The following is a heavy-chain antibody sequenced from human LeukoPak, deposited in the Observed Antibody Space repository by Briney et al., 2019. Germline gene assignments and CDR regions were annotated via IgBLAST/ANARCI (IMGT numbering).Heavy chain of an antibody. CDR3: ARGVLSCAYGLYFDY. D-gene: IGHD5-12*01. Sequence: ASVTVSSKASGYTFTDYYMHWVRQAPGQGGEGMGWTNPTSGGTKYEQKFQGRVTKTRDKHNSKAYIEQRRLTSDDTAVYYCARGVLSCAYGLYFDYWGQGALVTVSS. CDR1: GYTFTDYY. J-gene: IGHJ4*02. V-gene: IGHV1-2*02. CDR2: TNPTSGGT.